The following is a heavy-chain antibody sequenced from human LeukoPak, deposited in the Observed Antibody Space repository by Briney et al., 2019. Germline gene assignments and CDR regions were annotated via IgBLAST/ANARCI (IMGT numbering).Heavy chain of an antibody. CDR2: IIPIFGTA. J-gene: IGHJ4*02. V-gene: IGHV1-69*13. Sequence: SVKVSCKASGGTFSSYAISWVRQAPGQGLEWMGGIIPIFGTANYAQKFQGRVTITADESTSTAYMELSSLRSDDTAVYYCAREVDYYDTSDYFPLGYWGQGTLVTVSS. D-gene: IGHD3-22*01. CDR3: AREVDYYDTSDYFPLGY. CDR1: GGTFSSYA.